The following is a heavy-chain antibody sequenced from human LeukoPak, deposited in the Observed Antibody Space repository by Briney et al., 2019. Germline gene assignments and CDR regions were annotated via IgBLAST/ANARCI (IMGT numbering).Heavy chain of an antibody. Sequence: PSETLSLTCTVSGGSISSSSYYWGWIRQPPGKGLEWIGSIYYSGSTYYNPSLKSRVTISVDTSKNQFSLKLSSVTAADTAVYYCARHGSTWIIVGATHYFDYWGQGTLVTVSS. CDR3: ARHGSTWIIVGATHYFDY. CDR1: GGSISSSSYY. CDR2: IYYSGST. J-gene: IGHJ4*02. D-gene: IGHD1-26*01. V-gene: IGHV4-39*01.